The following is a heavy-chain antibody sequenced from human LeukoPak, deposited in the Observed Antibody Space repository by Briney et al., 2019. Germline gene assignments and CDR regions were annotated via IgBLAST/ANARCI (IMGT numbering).Heavy chain of an antibody. CDR3: AIENSSPFDY. Sequence: PGGSLRLSCAASNNSWLHWVRQVPGKGLEWVSAISGSGGSTYYADSVKGRFTISRDNSKNTLYLQMDSLRAEDTAVYYCAIENSSPFDYWGQGTLVTVSS. V-gene: IGHV3-23*01. CDR1: NNSW. CDR2: ISGSGGST. D-gene: IGHD6-13*01. J-gene: IGHJ4*02.